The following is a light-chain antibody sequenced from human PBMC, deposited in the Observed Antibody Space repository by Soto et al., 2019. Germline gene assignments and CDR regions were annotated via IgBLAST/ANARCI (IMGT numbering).Light chain of an antibody. CDR2: DVS. CDR3: SSFTSSSTRV. CDR1: SSDVGAYNY. V-gene: IGLV2-14*01. J-gene: IGLJ1*01. Sequence: SLLTQSASVSGSPGQSITISCPGTSSDVGAYNYVSWYQQHPGKAPKLIIYDVSNRPSGVSNRFSGSKSGNTASLTISALQAEDEADYYCSSFTSSSTRVFGTGTKVTVL.